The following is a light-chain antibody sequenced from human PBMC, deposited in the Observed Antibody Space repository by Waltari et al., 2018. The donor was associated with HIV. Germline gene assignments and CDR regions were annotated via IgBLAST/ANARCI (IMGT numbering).Light chain of an antibody. CDR2: VGTGGMVG. CDR3: GADHGSGSNFVSV. CDR1: SGSRHYK. V-gene: IGLV9-49*01. Sequence: QPVLTQPPSASASLGASVTLTCTLSSGSRHYKVDWYQQKPGTGPRFVMRVGTGGMVGSKGDGIPDRFSVLGSGLNRSLTIKNIQEEDESVYHCGADHGSGSNFVSVFGGGTKLTVL. J-gene: IGLJ2*01.